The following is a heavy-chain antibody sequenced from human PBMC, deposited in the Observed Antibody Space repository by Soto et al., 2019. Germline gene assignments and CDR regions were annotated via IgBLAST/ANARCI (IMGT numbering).Heavy chain of an antibody. CDR2: IYHSGST. V-gene: IGHV4-4*02. CDR3: ARWGNWNYVDY. J-gene: IGHJ4*02. D-gene: IGHD1-1*01. Sequence: QVQLQESGPGLVKPSGTLSLTCAVSGGSISSSNWWSWVRQPPGKVLEWIGEIYHSGSTNYNPSLKSRVTISVDKSTNQFSLKLSSVTAADTAVYDCARWGNWNYVDYWGQGTLVTVSS. CDR1: GGSISSSNW.